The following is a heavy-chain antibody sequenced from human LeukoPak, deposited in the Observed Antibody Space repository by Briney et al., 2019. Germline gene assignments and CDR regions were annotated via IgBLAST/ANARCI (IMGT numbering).Heavy chain of an antibody. J-gene: IGHJ3*02. CDR2: IYHSGST. D-gene: IGHD2-2*01. V-gene: IGHV4-4*02. Sequence: PSETLSLTCAVSGGSISSSNWWSWVRQPPGKGLEWIGEIYHSGSTNYNPSLKSRVTISVDKSKNQFSLKLSSVTAADTAVYYCARDNRAMRNAFDIWGQGTMVTVSS. CDR3: ARDNRAMRNAFDI. CDR1: GGSISSSNW.